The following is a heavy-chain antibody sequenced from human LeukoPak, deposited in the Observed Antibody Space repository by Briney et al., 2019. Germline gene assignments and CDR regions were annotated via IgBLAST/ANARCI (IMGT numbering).Heavy chain of an antibody. CDR3: ARDLSDTSGYFDY. D-gene: IGHD3-22*01. CDR1: GFTFGTYY. CDR2: IIQDGSQK. Sequence: GGSLRLSCAASGFTFGTYYMSWFRQAPGKGLEWVANIIQDGSQKYYVDSVKGRFSISRDNGNNSLFLHMSSLRAEDTAVYYCARDLSDTSGYFDYWGQGTLVVVSS. V-gene: IGHV3-7*01. J-gene: IGHJ4*02.